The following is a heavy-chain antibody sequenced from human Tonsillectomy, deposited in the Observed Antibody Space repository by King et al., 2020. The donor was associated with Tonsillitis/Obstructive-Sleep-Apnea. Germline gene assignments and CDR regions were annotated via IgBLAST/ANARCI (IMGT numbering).Heavy chain of an antibody. CDR1: GFTFSNYG. CDR2: IWYDGNNK. J-gene: IGHJ4*02. CDR3: AREGIQCLELFISRQFDY. V-gene: IGHV3-33*01. Sequence: HVQLVESGGGVVQPGRSLRLSCAASGFTFSNYGFHWVRQAPGKGLEWVAVIWYDGNNKYYADSVKGRFTISRDNSKNTLYLQMNSLRAEDTAVYYCAREGIQCLELFISRQFDYGGQGTLVTVSS. D-gene: IGHD3-3*01.